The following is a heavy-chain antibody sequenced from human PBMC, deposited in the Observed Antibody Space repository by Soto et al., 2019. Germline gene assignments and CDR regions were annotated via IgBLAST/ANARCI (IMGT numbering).Heavy chain of an antibody. CDR3: ARDNDRPQLGGNYYYILDV. Sequence: QVQLEQSGAEVKKTGSSVKVSCKASGGTFSTSAISWVRQAPGQGLEWMGGIMPIFRTPDYAQKFQGRVTVSADESTSTAYMELSDLRSDDTAVYYCARDNDRPQLGGNYYYILDVWGQGTTITVSS. V-gene: IGHV1-69*12. CDR1: GGTFSTSA. CDR2: IMPIFRTP. D-gene: IGHD2-8*01. J-gene: IGHJ6*02.